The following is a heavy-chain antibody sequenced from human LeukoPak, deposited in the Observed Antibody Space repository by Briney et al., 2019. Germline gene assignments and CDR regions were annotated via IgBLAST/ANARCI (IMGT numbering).Heavy chain of an antibody. CDR2: INSDGSIT. J-gene: IGHJ4*02. V-gene: IGHV3-74*01. CDR1: GFTFSDYW. CDR3: ARNPSGDYDY. D-gene: IGHD2-15*01. Sequence: GGSLRLSCAASGFTFSDYWMHWVRQAPGKGLLWVSHINSDGSITDYAGSVKGRFTISRDNARNTLSLQMDSLRVEDTAVYYCARNPSGDYDYWGQGALVTVSS.